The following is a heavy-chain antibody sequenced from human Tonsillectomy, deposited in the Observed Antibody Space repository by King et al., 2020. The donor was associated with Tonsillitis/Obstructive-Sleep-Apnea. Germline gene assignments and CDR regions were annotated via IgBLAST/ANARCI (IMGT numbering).Heavy chain of an antibody. D-gene: IGHD3-3*01. Sequence: QLVQSGAEVKKPGASVKVSCKASGYTFTSYGISWVRQAPGQGLEWMGWISAYNGNTNYAQKLQGRVTMTTDTSTSTAYMELRSLRSDDTAVYYCARDVLSYYEFWSGYYRYYFDYWGQGTLVTVSS. CDR2: ISAYNGNT. V-gene: IGHV1-18*01. J-gene: IGHJ4*02. CDR1: GYTFTSYG. CDR3: ARDVLSYYEFWSGYYRYYFDY.